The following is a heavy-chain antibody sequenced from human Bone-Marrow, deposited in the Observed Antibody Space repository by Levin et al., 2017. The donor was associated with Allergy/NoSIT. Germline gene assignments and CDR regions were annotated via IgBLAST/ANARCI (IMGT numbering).Heavy chain of an antibody. J-gene: IGHJ5*02. V-gene: IGHV1-18*01. CDR1: GFIFTNYG. Sequence: ASVKVSCKTSGFIFTNYGFSWVRQAPGQGLEWMGWISGASSKTNYPQKVLDRVTVTTDTSTTTIYMELTSLSSEDTAMYYCARVVCSSSTCYSFYQFDLWGQGTLVTVSS. CDR3: ARVVCSSSTCYSFYQFDL. CDR2: ISGASSKT. D-gene: IGHD2-2*01.